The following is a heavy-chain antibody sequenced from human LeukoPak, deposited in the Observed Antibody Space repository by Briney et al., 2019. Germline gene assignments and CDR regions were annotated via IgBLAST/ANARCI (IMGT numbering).Heavy chain of an antibody. CDR2: VNQDGSGK. V-gene: IGHV3-7*01. CDR3: TSANYGPAY. D-gene: IGHD5-24*01. Sequence: GGSLRLSCAASGFTFTSAWMSWVRQAPGKGLEWVANVNQDGSGKYYVDSVKGRFTISKDNAKNSLYLQMNSLRAEDTAVYYCTSANYGPAYWGQGTLVTVSS. J-gene: IGHJ4*02. CDR1: GFTFTSAW.